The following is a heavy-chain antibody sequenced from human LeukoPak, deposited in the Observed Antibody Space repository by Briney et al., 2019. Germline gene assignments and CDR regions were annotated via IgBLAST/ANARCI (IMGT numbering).Heavy chain of an antibody. Sequence: GGSLRLSCAASGFTFTMFSMNWLRQAPGKGLEWIAFIRGRSDTTYYADSVQGRFTISRDNAEDSVYLQMNSLRVEDTAVYYCAREAIFTSITPSDYWGQGTLVTVSS. J-gene: IGHJ4*02. V-gene: IGHV3-48*01. CDR1: GFTFTMFS. CDR3: AREAIFTSITPSDY. CDR2: IRGRSDTT. D-gene: IGHD4-23*01.